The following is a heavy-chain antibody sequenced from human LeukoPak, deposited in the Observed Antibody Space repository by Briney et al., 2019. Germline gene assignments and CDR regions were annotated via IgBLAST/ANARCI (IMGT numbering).Heavy chain of an antibody. J-gene: IGHJ4*02. CDR3: ARDSYYYDSSGYYNY. CDR2: ISYDGSNK. CDR1: GFTFSSYG. V-gene: IGHV3-30*03. Sequence: GGSLRLSCAASGFTFSSYGMHWVRQAPGKGLEWVAVISYDGSNKYYADSVKGRFTISRDNAKNSLYLQMNSLRAEDTAVYYCARDSYYYDSSGYYNYWGQGTLVTVSS. D-gene: IGHD3-22*01.